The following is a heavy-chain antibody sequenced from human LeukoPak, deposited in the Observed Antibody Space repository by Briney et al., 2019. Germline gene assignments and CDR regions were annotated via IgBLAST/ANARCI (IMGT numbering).Heavy chain of an antibody. Sequence: ASVKVSCKASGYTFTSYYMHWVRQAPGQGLEWMGWINPNSGGTNYAQKFQGRVTMTRDTSISTAYMELSRLRSDDTAVYYCARIGAYYYDSSGYGPFDIWGQGTMVTVSS. J-gene: IGHJ3*02. CDR1: GYTFTSYY. CDR2: INPNSGGT. CDR3: ARIGAYYYDSSGYGPFDI. D-gene: IGHD3-22*01. V-gene: IGHV1-2*02.